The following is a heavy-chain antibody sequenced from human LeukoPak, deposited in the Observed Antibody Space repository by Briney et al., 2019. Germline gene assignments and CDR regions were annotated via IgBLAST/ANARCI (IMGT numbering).Heavy chain of an antibody. CDR2: ISAYNGNT. Sequence: ASVKVSCKASGYTFTSYGISWVRQAPGQGLEWMGWISAYNGNTNYAQKLQGRVTMTTDTSTSTAYMELRSLRSDDTAVYYCASTPYFYDSSGYYNWFDPWGQGTLVTV. V-gene: IGHV1-18*01. J-gene: IGHJ5*02. CDR1: GYTFTSYG. CDR3: ASTPYFYDSSGYYNWFDP. D-gene: IGHD3-22*01.